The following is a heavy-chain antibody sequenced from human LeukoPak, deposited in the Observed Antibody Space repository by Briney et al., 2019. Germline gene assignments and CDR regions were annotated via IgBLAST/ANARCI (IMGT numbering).Heavy chain of an antibody. Sequence: KRSETLSLTCTVSGGSISSYYWSCIRQPAGKGRGWIVRIFISGSANYTPSLKSRATMSLDTSKNQFSLKLSSVTAADTAEYYCARDMQQLVLPYYYYLDVWGKGTTVTVSS. CDR3: ARDMQQLVLPYYYYLDV. J-gene: IGHJ6*03. D-gene: IGHD6-13*01. V-gene: IGHV4-4*07. CDR2: IFISGSA. CDR1: GGSISSYY.